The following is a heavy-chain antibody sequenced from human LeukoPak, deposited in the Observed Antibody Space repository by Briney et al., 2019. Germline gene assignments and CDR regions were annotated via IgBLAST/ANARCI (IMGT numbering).Heavy chain of an antibody. D-gene: IGHD2-15*01. J-gene: IGHJ4*02. CDR2: ISGSDGGT. Sequence: GGSLRLSCAASGFTFSTYAMNWVRQAPGKGLEWVSIISGSDGGTYYADSVKGRFTISGDNSKNTLYLQMNSLRAEDTAVYYCAKPLPGTHYYFDYWGQGTLVTVSS. CDR3: AKPLPGTHYYFDY. CDR1: GFTFSTYA. V-gene: IGHV3-23*01.